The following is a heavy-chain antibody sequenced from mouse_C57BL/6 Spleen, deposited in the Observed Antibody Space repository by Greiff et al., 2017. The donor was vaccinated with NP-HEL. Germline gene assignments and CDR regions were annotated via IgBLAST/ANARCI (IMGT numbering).Heavy chain of an antibody. CDR1: GFTFSSYG. J-gene: IGHJ2*01. Sequence: EVQLQESGGDLVKPGGSLKLSCAASGFTFSSYGMSWVRQTPDKRLEWVATISSGGSYTYYPDSVKGRFTISRDNAKNTLYLQMSSLKSEDTAMYYCAALYSNYSDYWGQGTTLTVSS. CDR3: AALYSNYSDY. D-gene: IGHD2-5*01. CDR2: ISSGGSYT. V-gene: IGHV5-6*01.